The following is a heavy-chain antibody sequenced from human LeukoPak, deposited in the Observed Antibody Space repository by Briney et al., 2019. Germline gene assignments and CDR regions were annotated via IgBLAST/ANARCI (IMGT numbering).Heavy chain of an antibody. Sequence: GESLKISCKGSGYSITSYWIGWVRQMPGKGLEWMGIIYPGDSDTRYSPSFQDQVTISADKSISTAYLQLSSLKASDTAMYYCASNPTPYYYDSSGPYGGAFDIWGQGTMVTVSS. V-gene: IGHV5-51*01. J-gene: IGHJ3*02. CDR2: IYPGDSDT. CDR1: GYSITSYW. CDR3: ASNPTPYYYDSSGPYGGAFDI. D-gene: IGHD3-22*01.